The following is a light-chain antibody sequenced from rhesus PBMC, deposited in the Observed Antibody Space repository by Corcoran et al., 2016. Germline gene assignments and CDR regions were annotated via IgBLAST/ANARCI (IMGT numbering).Light chain of an antibody. V-gene: IGKV2-65*01. Sequence: DIVMTQSPLSLPITSGQPASISCRSGQRLVHRKGNSYLTWYTQNPGQPPRRLFYEVSTRDPGVLDRFSGRGAGTAFTLQGSRWGAEYVCVCSCGQATTVPCTFGQGAKVEV. CDR3: GQATTVPCT. CDR2: EVS. CDR1: QRLVHRKGNSY. J-gene: IGKJ1*01.